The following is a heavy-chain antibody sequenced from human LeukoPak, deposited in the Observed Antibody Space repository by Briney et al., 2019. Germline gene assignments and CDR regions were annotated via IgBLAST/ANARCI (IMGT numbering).Heavy chain of an antibody. Sequence: GGSLRLSCAASGFTFRNYALHWVRQAPGKGLEWVAVISYDGIDKYYADSVKGRFTISRDNSKNTLYLQMNGLRAEDTAVYYCAKDDMELGGGTIDYWGQGTLVTVSS. CDR2: ISYDGIDK. V-gene: IGHV3-30-3*01. CDR3: AKDDMELGGGTIDY. D-gene: IGHD4/OR15-4a*01. CDR1: GFTFRNYA. J-gene: IGHJ4*02.